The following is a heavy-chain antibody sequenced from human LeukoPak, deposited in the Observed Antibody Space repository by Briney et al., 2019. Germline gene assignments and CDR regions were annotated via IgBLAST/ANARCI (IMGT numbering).Heavy chain of an antibody. Sequence: TSETLSLTCAVYGGSFSGYYWSWIRQPPGKGLEWIGEINHSGSTYYNPSLKSRVTISVDTSKNQFSLKLSSVTAADTAVYYCASQTYGDYVEYYFDYWGQGTLVTVFS. CDR3: ASQTYGDYVEYYFDY. D-gene: IGHD4-17*01. J-gene: IGHJ4*02. V-gene: IGHV4-34*01. CDR1: GGSFSGYY. CDR2: INHSGST.